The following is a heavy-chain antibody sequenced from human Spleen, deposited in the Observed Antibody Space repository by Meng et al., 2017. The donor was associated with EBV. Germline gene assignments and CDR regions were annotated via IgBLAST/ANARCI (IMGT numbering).Heavy chain of an antibody. J-gene: IGHJ4*02. CDR2: IHHSGST. V-gene: IGHV4-4*02. Sequence: QVPGPESGPVLMMSSRTLSLTCPSSGGYLSSGPWWTWGRQSPGKGLQWIGEIHHSGSTNYGPSLKSRVTVSMDKSKNVFSLKLTSVTAADTAFYSCARCSDYYETSGSSECDSWGRGTLVTVSS. CDR3: ARCSDYYETSGSSECDS. D-gene: IGHD3-22*01. CDR1: GGYLSSGPW.